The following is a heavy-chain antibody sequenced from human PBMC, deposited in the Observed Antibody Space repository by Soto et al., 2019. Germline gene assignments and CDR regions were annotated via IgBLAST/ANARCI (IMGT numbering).Heavy chain of an antibody. CDR2: ISGSGGST. CDR1: GFTFSSYA. CDR3: AKGFDDSSSFEGFYYYYYMDV. J-gene: IGHJ6*03. Sequence: GGSLRLSCAASGFTFSSYAMSWVHQAPGKGLEWVSAISGSGGSTYYADSVKGRFTISRDNSKNTLYLQMNSLRAEDTAVYYCAKGFDDSSSFEGFYYYYYMDVWGKGTTVTVSS. V-gene: IGHV3-23*01. D-gene: IGHD6-6*01.